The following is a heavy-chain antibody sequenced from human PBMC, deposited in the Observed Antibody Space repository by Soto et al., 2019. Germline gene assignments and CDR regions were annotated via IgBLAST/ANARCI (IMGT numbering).Heavy chain of an antibody. CDR2: VNPISGGT. D-gene: IGHD3-10*01. Sequence: QVQLVQSGAEVKKPGASVKVSCKASGYTFTGHYILWVRQAPGQGLEWMGWVNPISGGTIYAQKFLGWVTMTRDTSTSRAYLARRSLTSDATAVYYCARAKNFGSGELDYWGQGTLVTVSS. V-gene: IGHV1-2*04. CDR3: ARAKNFGSGELDY. CDR1: GYTFTGHY. J-gene: IGHJ4*02.